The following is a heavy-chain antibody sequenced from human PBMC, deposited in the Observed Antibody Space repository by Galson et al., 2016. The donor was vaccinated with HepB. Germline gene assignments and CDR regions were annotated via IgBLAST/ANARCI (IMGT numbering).Heavy chain of an antibody. CDR1: GGSFTSTNW. Sequence: ETLSLTCTVSGGSFTSTNWWSWVRQPPGKGLEWIGEIYHSGSTNYNPSLKRRVTISVDKSKNQFSLKLSSVTAADTAVYYCEVWNGSLMTFEYWGQGIPVTVSS. J-gene: IGHJ4*02. D-gene: IGHD3-3*01. V-gene: IGHV4-4*02. CDR3: EVWNGSLMTFEY. CDR2: IYHSGST.